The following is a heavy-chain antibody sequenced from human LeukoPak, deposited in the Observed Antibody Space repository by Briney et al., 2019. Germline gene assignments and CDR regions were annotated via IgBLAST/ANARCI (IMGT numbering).Heavy chain of an antibody. J-gene: IGHJ4*02. V-gene: IGHV3-33*01. CDR2: IWYDGSNQ. CDR3: ARDGVTSSVDY. Sequence: PGGSLRLSCAASGFTFSSHGMHWVRQAPGKGLEWVAVIWYDGSNQFYTDSVKGRFTISRDNSKNTLYLQMNSLRAEDTAVYYCARDGVTSSVDYWGQGTLVTVSS. CDR1: GFTFSSHG. D-gene: IGHD2-21*02.